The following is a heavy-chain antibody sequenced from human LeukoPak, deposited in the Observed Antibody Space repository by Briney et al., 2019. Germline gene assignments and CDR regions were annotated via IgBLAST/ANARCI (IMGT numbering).Heavy chain of an antibody. Sequence: GGSLRLSCAASGFTFSSYSMNWVRQAPGKGLEWVSYISSSSSTIYYADSVKGRFTISRDNAKNSLYLQMNSLRDEDTAVYYCARDRALTVLDYYYGMDAWGQGTTVTVSS. D-gene: IGHD3-9*01. CDR1: GFTFSSYS. CDR3: ARDRALTVLDYYYGMDA. V-gene: IGHV3-48*02. J-gene: IGHJ6*02. CDR2: ISSSSSTI.